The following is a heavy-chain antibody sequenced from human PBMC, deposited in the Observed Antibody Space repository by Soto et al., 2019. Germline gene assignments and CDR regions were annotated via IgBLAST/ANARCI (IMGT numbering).Heavy chain of an antibody. CDR2: ISYDGSNK. V-gene: IGHV3-30*18. CDR1: GFTFSSYG. CDR3: AKTKRGGWYVFGY. D-gene: IGHD6-19*01. Sequence: RLSCAASGFTFSSYGMHWVRQAPGKGLEWVAVISYDGSNKYYADSVKGRFTISRDNSKNTLYLQMNSLRAEDTAVYYCAKTKRGGWYVFGYWGQGTLVTVSS. J-gene: IGHJ4*02.